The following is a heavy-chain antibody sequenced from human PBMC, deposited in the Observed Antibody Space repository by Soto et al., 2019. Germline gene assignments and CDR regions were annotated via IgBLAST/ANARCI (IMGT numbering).Heavy chain of an antibody. Sequence: GGSLRLSCAASGFTFSNAWMNWVRQAPGKGLEWVGRIKSKTDGGTTDYAAPVKGRFTISRDDSKNTLYLQMNSLKTEDTAVYYCTTDRVPRYCTNGVCYSEGQWGQGTLVTVSS. J-gene: IGHJ4*02. CDR3: TTDRVPRYCTNGVCYSEGQ. CDR1: GFTFSNAW. V-gene: IGHV3-15*07. CDR2: IKSKTDGGTT. D-gene: IGHD2-8*01.